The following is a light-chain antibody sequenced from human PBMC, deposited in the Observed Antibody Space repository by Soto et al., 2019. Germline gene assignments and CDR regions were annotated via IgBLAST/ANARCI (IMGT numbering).Light chain of an antibody. CDR1: QSVSSY. CDR3: QQRPSWT. Sequence: EVVLTQSPATLSLSPGERATLSCRASQSVSSYLAWYQQKPGQAPRLLIYDASNRATGIPARFSGSGSGTDFTLTISSLEPEASAVYYCQQRPSWTFGQGTKVEIK. V-gene: IGKV3-11*01. J-gene: IGKJ1*01. CDR2: DAS.